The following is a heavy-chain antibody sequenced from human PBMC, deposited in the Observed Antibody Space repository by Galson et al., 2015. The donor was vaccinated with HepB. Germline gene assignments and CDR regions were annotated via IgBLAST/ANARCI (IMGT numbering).Heavy chain of an antibody. V-gene: IGHV4-61*01. J-gene: IGHJ4*02. D-gene: IGHD5-18*01. CDR1: GGSISSGSYY. CDR3: ARGANEYSYGYEFDY. CDR2: IYYSGST. Sequence: QVQLQESGPGLVKPSQTLSLTCTVSGGSISSGSYYWSWIRQPPGKGLEWIGYIYYSGSTNYNPSLKSRVTISVDTSKNQFSLKLSSVTAADTAVYYCARGANEYSYGYEFDYWGQGTLVTVSS.